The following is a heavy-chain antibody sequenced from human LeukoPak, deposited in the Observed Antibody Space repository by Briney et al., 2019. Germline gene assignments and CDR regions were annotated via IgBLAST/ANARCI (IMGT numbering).Heavy chain of an antibody. CDR1: GYTFTSYD. CDR3: ARPYYYGSGSYRYYYYGMDV. Sequence: ASVKVSCKASGYTFTSYDINWVRQATGQGLEWMGWMNPNSGNTGYAQKFQGRVTMTRNTSISTAYMELSSLRSEDTAVYYCARPYYYGSGSYRYYYYGMDVWGQGTTVTVSS. V-gene: IGHV1-8*01. CDR2: MNPNSGNT. J-gene: IGHJ6*02. D-gene: IGHD3-10*01.